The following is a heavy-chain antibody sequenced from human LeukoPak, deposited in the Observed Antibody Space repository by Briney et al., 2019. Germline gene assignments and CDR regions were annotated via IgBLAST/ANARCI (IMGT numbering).Heavy chain of an antibody. J-gene: IGHJ4*02. Sequence: GGSLRLSCAASGFTFDDYAMHWVRQAPGKGLEWVSGISWNSGSIGYADSVKGRFTISRDNAKNSLYLQMNSLRAEDTALYYCAKGDVAAGTDYWGQGTLVTVSS. V-gene: IGHV3-9*01. CDR2: ISWNSGSI. CDR1: GFTFDDYA. CDR3: AKGDVAAGTDY. D-gene: IGHD6-13*01.